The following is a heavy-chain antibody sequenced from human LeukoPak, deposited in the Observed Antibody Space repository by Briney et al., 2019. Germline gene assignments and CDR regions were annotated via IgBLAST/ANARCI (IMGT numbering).Heavy chain of an antibody. Sequence: GGSLRLSCAASGFTFSSYAMSWVRQAPGKGLEWVSAISGGGGSTYYADSVKGRFTISRDNSKNTLYLQMNSLRAEETAVYYCAKVAEGRRYQLPLRYWGQGTLVTVSS. J-gene: IGHJ4*02. V-gene: IGHV3-23*01. CDR1: GFTFSSYA. D-gene: IGHD2-2*01. CDR2: ISGGGGST. CDR3: AKVAEGRRYQLPLRY.